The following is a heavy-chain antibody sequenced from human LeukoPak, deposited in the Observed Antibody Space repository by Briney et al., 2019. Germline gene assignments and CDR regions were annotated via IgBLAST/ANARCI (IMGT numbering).Heavy chain of an antibody. CDR2: ISYDGSNK. J-gene: IGHJ6*02. CDR1: GFTFSSYV. D-gene: IGHD3-10*01. CDR3: AKAPHYYGSGSHLVGMDV. Sequence: PGGSLRLSCAASGFTFSSYVMHWVRQAPGKGLEWVAVISYDGSNKYYADSVKGRFTISRDNSKNTLYLQMNSLRAEDTAVYYCAKAPHYYGSGSHLVGMDVWGQGTTVTVSS. V-gene: IGHV3-30*18.